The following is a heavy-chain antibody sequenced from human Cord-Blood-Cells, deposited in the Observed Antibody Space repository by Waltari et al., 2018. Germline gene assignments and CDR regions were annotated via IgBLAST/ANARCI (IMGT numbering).Heavy chain of an antibody. Sequence: QVQLVQSGAEVKKPGASVKVSCKASGYTFTSYGISWVRQAPGQGLEWMGWISAYNGNTNYAQKLQGRVTMTTDTSTSTAYMELRSLRSDDTAVYYCARDHHRGGDFWSGYYSGWFDPWGQGTLVTVSS. CDR2: ISAYNGNT. D-gene: IGHD3-3*01. J-gene: IGHJ5*02. CDR1: GYTFTSYG. V-gene: IGHV1-18*04. CDR3: ARDHHRGGDFWSGYYSGWFDP.